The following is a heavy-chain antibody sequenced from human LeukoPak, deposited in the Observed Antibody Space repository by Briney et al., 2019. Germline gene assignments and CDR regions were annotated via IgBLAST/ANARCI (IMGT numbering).Heavy chain of an antibody. J-gene: IGHJ3*02. CDR3: ARGICSSTSCYTPGAFDI. CDR2: IHTSGST. Sequence: PSETLSLTCTVSGASVSSDYWSWIRQSPGKGLEWIGRIHTSGSTNYNPSLKSRVTMSVDTSKNQFSLKLSSVTAADTAVYYCARGICSSTSCYTPGAFDIWGQGTMVTVSS. V-gene: IGHV4-4*07. CDR1: GASVSSDY. D-gene: IGHD2-2*02.